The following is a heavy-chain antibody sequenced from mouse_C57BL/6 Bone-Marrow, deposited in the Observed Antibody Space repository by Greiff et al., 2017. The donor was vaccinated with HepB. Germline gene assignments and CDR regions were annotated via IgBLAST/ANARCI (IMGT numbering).Heavy chain of an antibody. CDR3: ARGYYDLDGDY. CDR2: IDPSDSYT. Sequence: QVQLQQPGAELVRPGTSVKLSCKASGYTFTSYWMHWVKQRPGQGLEWIGVIDPSDSYTNYNQKFKGKATLSVDTSSSTAYMQLSSLTSEDSAVYDCARGYYDLDGDYWGQGTTLTVAS. V-gene: IGHV1-59*01. CDR1: GYTFTSYW. D-gene: IGHD2-4*01. J-gene: IGHJ2*01.